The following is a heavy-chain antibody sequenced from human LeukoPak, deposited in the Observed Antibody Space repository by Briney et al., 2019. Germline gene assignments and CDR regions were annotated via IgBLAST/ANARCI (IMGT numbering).Heavy chain of an antibody. CDR1: GGSILSSSFY. D-gene: IGHD3-3*01. CDR3: ARHVLGVKSGHSDFWSGSYNTHRTSNSWFDP. Sequence: SETLSLTCIVSGGSILSSSFYWGWIRQPPGKALEWIGNVYYSGTTFYNPSLKSRVTMSVDSSKNQFPLKLSSVTAADTAVYYCARHVLGVKSGHSDFWSGSYNTHRTSNSWFDPWGQGTLVTVSS. J-gene: IGHJ5*02. CDR2: VYYSGTT. V-gene: IGHV4-39*01.